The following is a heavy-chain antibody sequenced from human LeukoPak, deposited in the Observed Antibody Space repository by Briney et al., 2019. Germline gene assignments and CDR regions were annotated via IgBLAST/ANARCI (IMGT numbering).Heavy chain of an antibody. CDR3: AKWGCSGGDCYPFDY. D-gene: IGHD2-15*01. CDR2: ISSSGSTI. J-gene: IGHJ4*02. V-gene: IGHV3-48*03. Sequence: GGSLRLSCAASGFTFSSYEMNRVRQAPGKGLEWVSYISSSGSTIYYADSVKGRFTISGDNSNNTLYLQMNSLRAEDTAVYYCAKWGCSGGDCYPFDYWGQGTLVTVSS. CDR1: GFTFSSYE.